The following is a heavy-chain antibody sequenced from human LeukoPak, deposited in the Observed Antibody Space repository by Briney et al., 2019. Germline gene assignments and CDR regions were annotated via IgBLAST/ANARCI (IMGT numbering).Heavy chain of an antibody. J-gene: IGHJ4*02. V-gene: IGHV3-30*04. CDR3: ARGGGESSSGQLFDY. Sequence: PGGSLRLSCAASGFTFSTYAMHWVRQAPGKGLEWVAFISYDGSDSVKGRFTISRDNSKNTLYLQMNSLRNEDTAVYYCARGGGESSSGQLFDYWGQGTLVTVSS. CDR1: GFTFSTYA. D-gene: IGHD6-19*01. CDR2: ISYDGS.